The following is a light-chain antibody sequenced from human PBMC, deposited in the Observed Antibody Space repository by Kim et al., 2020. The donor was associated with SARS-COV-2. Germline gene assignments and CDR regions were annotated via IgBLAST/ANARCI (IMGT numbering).Light chain of an antibody. J-gene: IGKJ3*01. CDR1: QSVSASY. Sequence: SPGERATLSCRASQSVSASYLAWYQQKPGQAHRPLIYGASNRATGIPDRFTGSGSGTDFTLTISRLGPEDVAVYYCQQYAPPHFTFGPGTKVDIK. CDR3: QQYAPPHFT. V-gene: IGKV3-20*01. CDR2: GAS.